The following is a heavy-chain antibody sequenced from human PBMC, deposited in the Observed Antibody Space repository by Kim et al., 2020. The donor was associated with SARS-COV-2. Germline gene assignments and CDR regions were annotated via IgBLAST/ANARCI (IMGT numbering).Heavy chain of an antibody. V-gene: IGHV3-7*01. J-gene: IGHJ6*02. Sequence: GGSLRLSCAVSGFTFSDYWMAWVRQAPGKGLEWVANIKVDGSEKYYVDSVRGRFTISRDNTKNSLYLQINSLRAEDTAVFYCARVNGYKMDVWGQGTTVTVSS. CDR1: GFTFSDYW. CDR3: ARVNGYKMDV. CDR2: IKVDGSEK. D-gene: IGHD1-1*01.